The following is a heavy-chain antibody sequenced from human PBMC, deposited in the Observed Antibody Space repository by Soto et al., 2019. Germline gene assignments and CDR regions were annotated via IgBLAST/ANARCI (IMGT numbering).Heavy chain of an antibody. CDR2: IYHSGST. CDR3: ASSHAGAHITAAVH. CDR1: GGSMRTYS. V-gene: IGHV4-30-2*01. J-gene: IGHJ4*02. D-gene: IGHD6-13*01. Sequence: SEMLSLTCTASGGSMRTYSWSWIRQPPGKGLEWIGYIYHSGSTYYNPSLKSRVTISVDRSKNQFSLKLSSVTAADTAVYYCASSHAGAHITAAVHWGQGTLVTVSS.